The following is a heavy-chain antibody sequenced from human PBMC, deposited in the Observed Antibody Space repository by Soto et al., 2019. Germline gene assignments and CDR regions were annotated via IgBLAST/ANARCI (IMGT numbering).Heavy chain of an antibody. CDR2: ISYDGSNK. Sequence: QVQLVESGGGVVQPGRSLRLSCAASGFTFSSYGMHWVRQAPGKGLEWVAVISYDGSNKYYADSVKGRFTISRDNSKNTLYLQMNSLRAEDTAVYYCAKDQGSGWDHDAFDIWGQGTMVTVSS. CDR3: AKDQGSGWDHDAFDI. V-gene: IGHV3-30*18. J-gene: IGHJ3*02. D-gene: IGHD6-19*01. CDR1: GFTFSSYG.